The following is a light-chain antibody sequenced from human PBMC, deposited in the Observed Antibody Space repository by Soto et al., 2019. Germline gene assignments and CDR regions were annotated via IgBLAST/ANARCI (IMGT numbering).Light chain of an antibody. CDR2: DVN. CDR3: CSYAGSYSYV. Sequence: QSALTQPRSVSGSPGQSVTISCTGTSSDVGSYNYVSWYQQHPGKAPKLMIYDVNKRPSGVPDRFSGSKSGNTASLTISGLQAEDEADYYCCSYAGSYSYVFGTGTKVTAL. J-gene: IGLJ1*01. CDR1: SSDVGSYNY. V-gene: IGLV2-11*01.